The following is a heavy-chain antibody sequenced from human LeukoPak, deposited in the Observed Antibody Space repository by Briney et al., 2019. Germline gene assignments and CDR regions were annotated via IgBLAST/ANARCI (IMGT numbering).Heavy chain of an antibody. J-gene: IGHJ5*02. CDR2: ISAYNGNT. V-gene: IGHV1-18*01. Sequence: AAVKVSCKASGYTFTSYGISWVGQAPGQGGEWMGGISAYNGNTNYAQKLQGRLTLTTDPSTSTAYMELRSLRSDVTAVYYCARGCSSTSCYEVHWFDPWGQGTLVTVSS. CDR1: GYTFTSYG. D-gene: IGHD2-2*01. CDR3: ARGCSSTSCYEVHWFDP.